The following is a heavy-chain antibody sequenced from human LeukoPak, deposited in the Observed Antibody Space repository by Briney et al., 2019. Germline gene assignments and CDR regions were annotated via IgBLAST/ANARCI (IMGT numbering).Heavy chain of an antibody. CDR1: GGSISSGSYY. Sequence: SQTLSLTCTVSGGSISSGSYYWSWIRQPAGKGLEWIGRIYTSGSTNYNPSLKSRVTISVDTSKNQFSLKLSSVTAADTAVNYCARGGAMTPAYWGQGTLVTVSS. V-gene: IGHV4-61*02. CDR2: IYTSGST. J-gene: IGHJ4*02. D-gene: IGHD4-17*01. CDR3: ARGGAMTPAY.